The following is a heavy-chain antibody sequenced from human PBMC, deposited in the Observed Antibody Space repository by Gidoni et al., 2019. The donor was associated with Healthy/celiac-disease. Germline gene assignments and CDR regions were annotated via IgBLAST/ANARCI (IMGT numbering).Heavy chain of an antibody. D-gene: IGHD1-20*01. J-gene: IGHJ4*02. CDR1: GGSISRGGYY. CDR3: ARDGGITFDY. Sequence: QVQLQESRPGLVQPSPTLSLTCTFSGGSISRGGYYWSWIRQHPGKGLEGIGYIYYSGSTYYNPARKSRVTISVDTSKNQFSLKLSSVTAADTAVYYCARDGGITFDYWGQGTLVTVSS. CDR2: IYYSGST. V-gene: IGHV4-31*03.